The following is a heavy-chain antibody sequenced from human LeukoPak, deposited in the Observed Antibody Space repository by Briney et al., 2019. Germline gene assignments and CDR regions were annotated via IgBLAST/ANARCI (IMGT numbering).Heavy chain of an antibody. CDR1: GYTFISYG. CDR2: ISAYNGNT. CDR3: ARDRRDGYTLDY. J-gene: IGHJ4*02. D-gene: IGHD5-24*01. V-gene: IGHV1-18*01. Sequence: ASVKVSCKASGYTFISYGISWVRQAPGQGLEWMGWISAYNGNTNYAQKLQGRVTMTTDTSTSTAYMELRSLRSDDTAVYYCARDRRDGYTLDYWGQGTLVTVSS.